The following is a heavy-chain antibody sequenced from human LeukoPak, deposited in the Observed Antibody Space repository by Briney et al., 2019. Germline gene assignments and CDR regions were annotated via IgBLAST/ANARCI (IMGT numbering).Heavy chain of an antibody. Sequence: SETLSLTCTVSGGSISSGDYYWSWIRQPPGKGLEWIGYIYYSGSTYYNPSLKSRVTISVDTSKNQFSLKLSSVTAADTAVYYCARGSNHGTIRAFDIWGQGTLVTVSS. V-gene: IGHV4-30-4*01. CDR3: ARGSNHGTIRAFDI. J-gene: IGHJ4*02. CDR1: GGSISSGDYY. D-gene: IGHD1-14*01. CDR2: IYYSGST.